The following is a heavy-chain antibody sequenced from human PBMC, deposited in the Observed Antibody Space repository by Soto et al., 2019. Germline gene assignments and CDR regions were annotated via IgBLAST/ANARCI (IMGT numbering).Heavy chain of an antibody. J-gene: IGHJ4*02. CDR1: GCTFGNAW. V-gene: IGHV3-15*01. CDR2: IKSKTDGGTT. CDR3: TTEPWY. Sequence: ESLKISFAASGCTFGNAWMSWVRQAPGKGLEWVGRIKSKTDGGTTDYAAPVKGRFTISRDDSKNTLYLQMNSLKTEDTAVYYCTTEPWYWGQGTLVTVSS.